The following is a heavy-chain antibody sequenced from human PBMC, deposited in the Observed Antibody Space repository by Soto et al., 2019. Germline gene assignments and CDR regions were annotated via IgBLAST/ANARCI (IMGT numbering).Heavy chain of an antibody. CDR2: INYLGSA. V-gene: IGHV4-59*01. CDR1: GGSIRNYY. J-gene: IGHJ4*02. D-gene: IGHD2-15*01. CDR3: ARQRVGYCSGGTCYGGDYFDY. Sequence: QVQLQESGPGLVKPSETLSLTCTVSGGSIRNYYWSWIRQPPGKGLEWIGYINYLGSANYNPSLKSRVTISVDTSKNQFSLKLRSMTAADTALYYCARQRVGYCSGGTCYGGDYFDYWGQGTLVTVSS.